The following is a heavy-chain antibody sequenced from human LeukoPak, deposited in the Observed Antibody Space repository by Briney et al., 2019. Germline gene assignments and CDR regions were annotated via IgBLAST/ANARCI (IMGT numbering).Heavy chain of an antibody. J-gene: IGHJ4*02. V-gene: IGHV3-7*01. CDR1: GFSLSGYW. Sequence: GGSLRLSCAASGFSLSGYWMTWVRQAPGKGLEWVARLHADGVEQNYVDSVTGRFTMSRDNAKNSLDLQMNSLRAEDTAVYYCARDRPYGGNPLDYWGQGTLVTVSS. CDR2: LHADGVEQ. D-gene: IGHD4-23*01. CDR3: ARDRPYGGNPLDY.